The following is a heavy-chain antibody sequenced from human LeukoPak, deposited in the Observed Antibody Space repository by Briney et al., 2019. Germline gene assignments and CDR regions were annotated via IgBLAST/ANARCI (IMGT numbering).Heavy chain of an antibody. CDR1: GGSVSSGSYY. CDR2: IYYSGST. Sequence: PSETLSLTCTVSGGSVSSGSYYWSWIRQPPGKGLEWIGYIYYSGSTNSNPSLKSRVTISVDTSKNQFSLKLSSVTAADTAVYYCARDRGYTVPYYYGMAVWGKGTTVTVSS. V-gene: IGHV4-61*01. J-gene: IGHJ6*04. D-gene: IGHD5-24*01. CDR3: ARDRGYTVPYYYGMAV.